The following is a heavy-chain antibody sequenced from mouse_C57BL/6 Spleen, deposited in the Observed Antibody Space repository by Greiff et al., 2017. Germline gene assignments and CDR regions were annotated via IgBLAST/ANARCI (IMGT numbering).Heavy chain of an antibody. CDR2: IYPGDGDT. CDR1: GYAFSSSW. CDR3: APRLGLWFAY. D-gene: IGHD4-1*01. J-gene: IGHJ3*01. Sequence: VKLMESGPELVKPGASVKISCKASGYAFSSSWMNWVKQRPGKGLEWIGRIYPGDGDTNYNGKFKGKATLTADKSSSTAYMQLSSLTSEDSAVYFCAPRLGLWFAYWGQGTLVTVSA. V-gene: IGHV1-82*01.